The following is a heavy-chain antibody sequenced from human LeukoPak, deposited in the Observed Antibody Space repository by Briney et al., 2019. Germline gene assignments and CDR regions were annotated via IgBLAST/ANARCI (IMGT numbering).Heavy chain of an antibody. CDR3: ARTVVVAAYYFDY. D-gene: IGHD2-15*01. Sequence: RGSLRLSCAASGFTFSSYWMSWVRQAPGKGLEWVANIKQDGSEKYYVDSVKGRFTISRDNAKNSLYLQMNSLRAEDTAVYYCARTVVVAAYYFDYWGQGTLVTVSS. CDR1: GFTFSSYW. J-gene: IGHJ4*02. CDR2: IKQDGSEK. V-gene: IGHV3-7*01.